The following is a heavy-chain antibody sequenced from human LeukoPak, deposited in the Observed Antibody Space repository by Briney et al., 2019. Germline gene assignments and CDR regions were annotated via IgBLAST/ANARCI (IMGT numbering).Heavy chain of an antibody. CDR1: GFTFSSYG. J-gene: IGHJ6*02. V-gene: IGHV3-66*01. D-gene: IGHD6-13*01. Sequence: GGSLRLSCAASGFTFSSYGMHWVRQAPGKGLEWVSVIYSGGSTYYADSVKGRFTISRDNSKNTLYLQMNSLRAEDTAVYYCARDLIAAAGPDYYYYGMDVWGQGTTVTVSS. CDR2: IYSGGST. CDR3: ARDLIAAAGPDYYYYGMDV.